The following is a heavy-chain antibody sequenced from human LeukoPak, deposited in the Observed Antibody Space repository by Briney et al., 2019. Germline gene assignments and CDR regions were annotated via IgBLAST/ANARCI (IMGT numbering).Heavy chain of an antibody. Sequence: GGSLRLSCAASGFTFSKYAMHWVRQAPGKGLDWMAVISYDGINQYYPDSVKGRFTISRDNAKNTLSLQMNSLRAEDTAVYYCVREGFCSTTKCPRAFDIWGQETMVTVSS. V-gene: IGHV3-30*01. D-gene: IGHD2-2*01. CDR3: VREGFCSTTKCPRAFDI. CDR1: GFTFSKYA. J-gene: IGHJ3*02. CDR2: ISYDGINQ.